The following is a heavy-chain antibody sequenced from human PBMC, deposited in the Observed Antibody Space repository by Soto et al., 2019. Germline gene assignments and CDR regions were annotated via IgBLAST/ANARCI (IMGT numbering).Heavy chain of an antibody. V-gene: IGHV1-18*01. CDR3: ARHDSSGYYRRSGACDI. J-gene: IGHJ3*02. Sequence: ASVKVSCKASGYTFTSYGISWVRQAPGQGLEWMGWISAYNGNTNYAQKLQGRVTMTTDTSTSTAYMELRSLRSDDTAVYYCARHDSSGYYRRSGACDIWGQGTMVTVSS. CDR2: ISAYNGNT. D-gene: IGHD3-22*01. CDR1: GYTFTSYG.